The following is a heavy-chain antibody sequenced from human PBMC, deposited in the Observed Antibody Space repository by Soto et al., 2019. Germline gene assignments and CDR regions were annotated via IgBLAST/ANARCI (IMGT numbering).Heavy chain of an antibody. CDR2: IYYSGST. Sequence: SETLSLTCTVSGGSISSYYWSWIRQPPGKGLEWIGYIYYSGSTNYNPSLKSRVTISVDTSKNQFSLKLSSVTAADTAVYYCARDRWTFDGWYWLYAFDIWGQGTMVTVSS. D-gene: IGHD6-19*01. CDR3: ARDRWTFDGWYWLYAFDI. CDR1: GGSISSYY. J-gene: IGHJ3*02. V-gene: IGHV4-59*01.